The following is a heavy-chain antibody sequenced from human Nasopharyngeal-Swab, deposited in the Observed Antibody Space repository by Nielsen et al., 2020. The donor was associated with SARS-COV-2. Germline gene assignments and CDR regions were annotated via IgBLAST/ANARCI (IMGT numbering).Heavy chain of an antibody. CDR1: GFTFSSYW. Sequence: GGSLRLSCAASGFTFSSYWMHWVRQAPGKGLVWVARIKSDGSSTTYADSVKGRFTISRDNAKNTLYLQMNSLRAEDTAVYYCARAYYFDSWGQGTLVIVSS. CDR3: ARAYYFDS. J-gene: IGHJ4*02. CDR2: IKSDGSST. V-gene: IGHV3-74*01.